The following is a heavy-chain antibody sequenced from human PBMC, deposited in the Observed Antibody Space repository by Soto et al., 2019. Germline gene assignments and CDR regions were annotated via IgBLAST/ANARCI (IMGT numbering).Heavy chain of an antibody. CDR2: IYPGDSDT. CDR3: ARGAPYSNFYYYYGMDV. Sequence: LGESLKISCKGSGYSFTSYWIGWVRQMPGKGLEWMGIIYPGDSDTRYSPSFQGQVTISADKSISTAYLQWSSLKASDTAMYYCARGAPYSNFYYYYGMDVWGQGTTVTVSS. D-gene: IGHD4-4*01. V-gene: IGHV5-51*01. CDR1: GYSFTSYW. J-gene: IGHJ6*02.